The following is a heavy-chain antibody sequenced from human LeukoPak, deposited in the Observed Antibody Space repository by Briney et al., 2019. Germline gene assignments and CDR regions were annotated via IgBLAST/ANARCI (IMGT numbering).Heavy chain of an antibody. D-gene: IGHD6-19*01. Sequence: GGSLRLSCAAPGFTFDDYAMHWVRQAPGKGLEWVSAISGSDGSTYYANSVKGRFTISRDNSKNTLYLQMNSLRAEDTAVYYCAKDRQKAVAGTGYFQHWGQGTLVTVSS. CDR1: GFTFDDYA. CDR3: AKDRQKAVAGTGYFQH. J-gene: IGHJ1*01. V-gene: IGHV3-23*01. CDR2: ISGSDGST.